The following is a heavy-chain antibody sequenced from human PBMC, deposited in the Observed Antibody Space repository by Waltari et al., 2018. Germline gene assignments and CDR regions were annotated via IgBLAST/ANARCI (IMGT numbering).Heavy chain of an antibody. CDR2: IWYDGSNK. CDR1: GFPLRFYG. V-gene: IGHV3-33*01. J-gene: IGHJ3*02. Sequence: QVQMVESGGGVVQPGMSLRLSCAASGFPLRFYGMQWVRQAPGKGLGWVATIWYDGSNKYYGESVKGRLTVSRDNSKNTLFLQMDSLRAEDTAVYYCARGGPDNQESLDIWGRGTMVTVSS. CDR3: ARGGPDNQESLDI.